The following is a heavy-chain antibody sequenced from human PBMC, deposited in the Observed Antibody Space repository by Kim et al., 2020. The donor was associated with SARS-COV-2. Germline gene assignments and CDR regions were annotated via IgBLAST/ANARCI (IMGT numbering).Heavy chain of an antibody. CDR1: GYSFSSYW. CDR2: IYPYDSDT. V-gene: IGHV5-51*01. J-gene: IGHJ5*02. D-gene: IGHD6-25*01. CDR3: ARHAIAATKSWFDP. Sequence: GESLKISCKSTGYSFSSYWIAWVRQMPGKGLEWMGIIYPYDSDTRYSPSFQGQVTISADKSINTAYLQWSSLKASDTAMYYCARHAIAATKSWFDPWGQGTLVTVSS.